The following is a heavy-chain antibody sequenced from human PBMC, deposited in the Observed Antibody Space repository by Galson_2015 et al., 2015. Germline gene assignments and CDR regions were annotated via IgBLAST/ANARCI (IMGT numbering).Heavy chain of an antibody. CDR2: INSDGSDK. D-gene: IGHD2-15*01. CDR3: ARDLTPAIGVDAFDI. CDR1: GFIFSAYW. J-gene: IGHJ3*02. Sequence: SLRLSCAASGFIFSAYWMTWVRQAPGKGLEWVANINSDGSDKHYVDSLKGRITISRDNARDSLYLQMNSLRAEDTAVYYCARDLTPAIGVDAFDIWGRGTMVTVSS. V-gene: IGHV3-7*01.